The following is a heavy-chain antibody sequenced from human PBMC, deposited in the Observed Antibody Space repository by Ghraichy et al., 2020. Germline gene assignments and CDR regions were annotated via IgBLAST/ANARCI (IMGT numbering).Heavy chain of an antibody. CDR3: ALPYNWNDVGPFDS. CDR2: IKQDGSER. V-gene: IGHV3-7*03. Sequence: LTCAASGFTFSSYWMSWVRQAPGKGLEWVANIKQDGSERYYEDSVKGRFTISRDNAKNSLYLQMNSLRAEDTAVYHCALPYNWNDVGPFDSWGQGTLVTVS. J-gene: IGHJ4*02. CDR1: GFTFSSYW. D-gene: IGHD1-1*01.